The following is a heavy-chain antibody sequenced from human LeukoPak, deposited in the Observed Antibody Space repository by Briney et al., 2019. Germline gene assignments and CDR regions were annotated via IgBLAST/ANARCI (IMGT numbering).Heavy chain of an antibody. V-gene: IGHV3-11*04. CDR3: ARAFPGSTGSYSSSWYYYYYYMDV. CDR1: GFTFSDYY. D-gene: IGHD6-13*01. J-gene: IGHJ6*03. CDR2: ISSSGSTI. Sequence: SGGSLRLSCAASGFTFSDYYMSWIRQAPGKGLEWVSYISSSGSTIYYADSVKGRFTISRDNAKNSLYLQMNSLRAEDTAVYYCARAFPGSTGSYSSSWYYYYYYMDVWGKGTTVTVSS.